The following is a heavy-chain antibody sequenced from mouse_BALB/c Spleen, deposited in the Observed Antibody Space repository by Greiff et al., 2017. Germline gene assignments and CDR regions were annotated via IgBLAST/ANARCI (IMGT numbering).Heavy chain of an antibody. CDR1: GFNIKDYY. D-gene: IGHD2-1*01. Sequence: EVMLQQSGAELVRPGALVKLSCKASGFNIKDYYMHWVKQRPEQGLEWIGWIDPENGNTIYDPKFQGKASITADTSSNTAYLQLSSLTSEDTAVYYCASYYGNYEFAYWGEGTLVTVSA. CDR3: ASYYGNYEFAY. V-gene: IGHV14-1*02. J-gene: IGHJ3*01. CDR2: IDPENGNT.